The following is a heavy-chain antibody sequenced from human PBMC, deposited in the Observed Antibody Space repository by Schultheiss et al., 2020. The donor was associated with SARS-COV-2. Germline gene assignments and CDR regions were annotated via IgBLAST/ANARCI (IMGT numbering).Heavy chain of an antibody. J-gene: IGHJ6*02. CDR3: ARAEQLAGLEGMDV. CDR1: GFTFSSYS. CDR2: ISSSSSYI. V-gene: IGHV3-21*01. D-gene: IGHD6-6*01. Sequence: GESLKISCAASGFTFSSYSMNWVRQAPGKGLEWVSSISSSSSYIYYADSVKGRFTISRDNAKNSLYLQMNSLRAEDTAVYYCARAEQLAGLEGMDVWGQGTTVTVSS.